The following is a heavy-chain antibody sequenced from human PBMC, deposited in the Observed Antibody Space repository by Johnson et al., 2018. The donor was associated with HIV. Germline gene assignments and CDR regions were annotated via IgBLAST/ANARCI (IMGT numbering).Heavy chain of an antibody. V-gene: IGHV3-30*04. CDR3: AKNSAAFDI. Sequence: MLLVESGGGLVQPGGSLRLSCAASGFTFSSYAMSWVRQAPGKGLEWVSVISYDGSNKYYADSVKGRFTISRDNSKNTLYLQMNSLRAEDTAVYYCAKNSAAFDIWGQGTMVTVSS. CDR1: GFTFSSYA. J-gene: IGHJ3*02. D-gene: IGHD2/OR15-2a*01. CDR2: ISYDGSNK.